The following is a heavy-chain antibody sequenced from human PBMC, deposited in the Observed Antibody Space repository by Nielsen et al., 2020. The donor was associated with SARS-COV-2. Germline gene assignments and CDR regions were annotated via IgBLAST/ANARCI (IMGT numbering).Heavy chain of an antibody. CDR2: IWYDGSNK. J-gene: IGHJ6*03. D-gene: IGHD3-10*01. V-gene: IGHV3-33*01. Sequence: GGSLRLSCAASGFTFSSYGMHWVRQVPGKGLERVAVIWYDGSNKYYADSVKGRFTISRDNSKNTLYLQMSSLRAEDTAVYYCARDGTTMVRGVLTIYYYYYMDVWGKGTTVTVSS. CDR1: GFTFSSYG. CDR3: ARDGTTMVRGVLTIYYYYYMDV.